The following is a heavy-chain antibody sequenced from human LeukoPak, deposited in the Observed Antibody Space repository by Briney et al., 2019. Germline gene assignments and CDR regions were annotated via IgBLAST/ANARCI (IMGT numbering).Heavy chain of an antibody. CDR1: GFTFSSYG. Sequence: GGTLRLSCAASGFTFSSYGMSWVRQAPGKGLEWVSAISGSGGSTYYADSVKGRFTISRDNAENSLYLQMNSLRAEDTAVYYCARGYYDSSGWNWFDPWGQGTLVTVSS. J-gene: IGHJ5*02. V-gene: IGHV3-23*01. D-gene: IGHD3-22*01. CDR2: ISGSGGST. CDR3: ARGYYDSSGWNWFDP.